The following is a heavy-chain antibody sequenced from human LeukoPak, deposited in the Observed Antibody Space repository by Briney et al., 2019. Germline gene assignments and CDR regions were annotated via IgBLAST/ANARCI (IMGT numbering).Heavy chain of an antibody. CDR1: VGSINGYY. D-gene: IGHD6-13*01. CDR3: ARGIAETGIGYYFDY. Sequence: SGTLSLTCTVSVGSINGYYWSWIRQPAGKGLEWIGRIYTSGSTDYNPSLKSRVTMSVDTSKNQFSLNLSSVTAADTAVYYCARGIAETGIGYYFDYWGQGTLVTVSS. CDR2: IYTSGST. J-gene: IGHJ4*02. V-gene: IGHV4-4*07.